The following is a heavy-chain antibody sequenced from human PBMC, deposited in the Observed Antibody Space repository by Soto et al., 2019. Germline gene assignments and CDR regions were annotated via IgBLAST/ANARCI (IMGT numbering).Heavy chain of an antibody. D-gene: IGHD2-15*01. CDR1: GFTFSSYA. Sequence: EVQLLESGGGLVQPGGSLRLSCAASGFTFSSYAMSWVRQAPGKGLEWVSAISGSGGSTYYADSVKGRFTISRDNSKNTLYLKMNSLRAEDTAVYYCAKDGLGYCSGGSCYGWFDPWGQGTLVTVSS. CDR3: AKDGLGYCSGGSCYGWFDP. V-gene: IGHV3-23*01. CDR2: ISGSGGST. J-gene: IGHJ5*02.